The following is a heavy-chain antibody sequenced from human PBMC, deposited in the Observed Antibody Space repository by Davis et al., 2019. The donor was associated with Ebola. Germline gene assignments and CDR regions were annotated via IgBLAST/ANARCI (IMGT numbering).Heavy chain of an antibody. J-gene: IGHJ4*02. CDR1: GGSFSSHP. CDR2: IIPIFDTP. CDR3: ALNFDEGNYYFDY. D-gene: IGHD3-9*01. Sequence: SVKVSCKTSGGSFSSHPISWVRQAPRQGLEWMGGIIPIFDTPHYAQKFQGRITITADASTSTAYMELSSLRSEDTATYFCALNFDEGNYYFDYWGPGTPVTVSS. V-gene: IGHV1-69*13.